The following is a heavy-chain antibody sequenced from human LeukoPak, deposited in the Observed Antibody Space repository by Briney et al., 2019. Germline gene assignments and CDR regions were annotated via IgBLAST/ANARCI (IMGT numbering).Heavy chain of an antibody. J-gene: IGHJ4*02. CDR1: GYTFTSYD. V-gene: IGHV1-8*01. CDR3: ARDSAYCGGDCYPAEDDY. D-gene: IGHD2-21*02. Sequence: RASVKVSCKASGYTFTSYDINWVRQATGQGLEWMGWMNPNSGNKGYAQKFQGRVTMTRNTSISTAYMELSSLRSEDTAVYYCARDSAYCGGDCYPAEDDYWGQGTLVTVSS. CDR2: MNPNSGNK.